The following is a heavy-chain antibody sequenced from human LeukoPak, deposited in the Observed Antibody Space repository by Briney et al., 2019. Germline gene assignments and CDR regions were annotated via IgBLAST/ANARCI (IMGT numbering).Heavy chain of an antibody. Sequence: SQTLSLTCTVSGGSISSGGYYWSWIRQHPGKGLEWIGYIYYSGGTYYNPSLKSRVTISVDTSKNQFSLKLSSVTAADTAVYYCARAHPDCSSTSCYNPYFDYWGQGTLVTVSS. J-gene: IGHJ4*02. V-gene: IGHV4-31*03. D-gene: IGHD2-2*01. CDR1: GGSISSGGYY. CDR2: IYYSGGT. CDR3: ARAHPDCSSTSCYNPYFDY.